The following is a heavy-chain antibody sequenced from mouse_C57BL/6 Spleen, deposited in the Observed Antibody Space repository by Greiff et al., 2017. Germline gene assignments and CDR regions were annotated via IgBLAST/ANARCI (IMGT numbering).Heavy chain of an antibody. Sequence: EVQLQQSVAELVRPGASVKLSCTASGFNITNTYMHWVKQRPEQGLEWIGRIYPANGSTKYAPKFQGKATITADPSSNTAYLQLSSLTSEDTAIYYCARTYGSSHWYFDVWGTGTTVTVSS. CDR1: GFNITNTY. CDR2: IYPANGST. V-gene: IGHV14-3*01. D-gene: IGHD1-1*01. J-gene: IGHJ1*03. CDR3: ARTYGSSHWYFDV.